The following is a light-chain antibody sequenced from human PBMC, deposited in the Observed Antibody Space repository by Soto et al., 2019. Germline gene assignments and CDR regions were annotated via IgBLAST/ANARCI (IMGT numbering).Light chain of an antibody. Sequence: QSVLTQPPSVSEAPRQSVTISCSGSRSNIGNNGVNWYQQLPGRPPKLLIYYDDLLPSGVSDRFSASKSGTSASLAISGLQSEDEADYYCAAWDDSLNGGVFGGGTKVTVL. J-gene: IGLJ3*02. CDR3: AAWDDSLNGGV. CDR2: YDD. V-gene: IGLV1-36*01. CDR1: RSNIGNNG.